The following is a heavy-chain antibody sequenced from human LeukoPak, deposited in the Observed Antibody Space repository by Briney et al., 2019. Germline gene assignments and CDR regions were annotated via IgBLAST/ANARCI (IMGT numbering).Heavy chain of an antibody. CDR2: ISYDGSNQ. V-gene: IGHV3-30*18. D-gene: IGHD4-11*01. J-gene: IGHJ2*01. CDR1: GFNFRSYG. CDR3: AKVGTTITTFWYFDL. Sequence: GGSLRLSCAASGFNFRSYGMHWVRQAPGKGLEWVAVISYDGSNQYFAESLKGRFSISRDNSNNTLYLQLNSLRVEDTAVYFCAKVGTTITTFWYFDLWGRGTLVTVFS.